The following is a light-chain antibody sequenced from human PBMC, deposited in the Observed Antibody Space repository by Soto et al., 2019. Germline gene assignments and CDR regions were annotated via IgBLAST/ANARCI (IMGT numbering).Light chain of an antibody. CDR3: QQRSNWPPTWT. CDR1: QSVSSY. J-gene: IGKJ1*01. Sequence: EIVLTQSPATQSLSPGERATLSCRASQSVSSYLAWYQQKPGQAPRLLIYDASNRVTGIPARFSGSGSGTDFTLTISSLEPEDFAVYYCQQRSNWPPTWTFGQGTKVDIK. V-gene: IGKV3-11*01. CDR2: DAS.